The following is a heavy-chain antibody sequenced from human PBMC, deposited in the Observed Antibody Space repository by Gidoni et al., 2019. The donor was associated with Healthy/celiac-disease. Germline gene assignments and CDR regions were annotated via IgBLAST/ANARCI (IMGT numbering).Heavy chain of an antibody. J-gene: IGHJ5*02. D-gene: IGHD2-2*01. CDR2: INAGNGNT. V-gene: IGHV1-3*01. CDR1: GYTFTSYA. Sequence: QVQLVQSGAEVKKPGASVKVSCKASGYTFTSYAMHWVRQAPGQRLEWMGWINAGNGNTKYSQKFHGRVTITRDTSASTAYMELSSLRSEDTAVYYCARDLGLPAARSFDPWGQGTLVTVSS. CDR3: ARDLGLPAARSFDP.